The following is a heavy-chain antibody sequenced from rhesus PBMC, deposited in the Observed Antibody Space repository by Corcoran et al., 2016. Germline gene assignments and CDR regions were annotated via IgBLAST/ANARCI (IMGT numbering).Heavy chain of an antibody. J-gene: IGHJ4*01. CDR1: GGSISDSYY. D-gene: IGHD3-40*01. CDR2: IYGSSGST. CDR3: ARGDYYFDY. Sequence: QVQLQESGPGLVKPSETLSLTCAASGGSISDSYYWNWIRQPPGKGLEWIGNIYGSSGSTYYNPSLKSRVTISKDTSKTQFSLKLSSVTAADTAVYYCARGDYYFDYWGQGVLVTVSS. V-gene: IGHV4S7*01.